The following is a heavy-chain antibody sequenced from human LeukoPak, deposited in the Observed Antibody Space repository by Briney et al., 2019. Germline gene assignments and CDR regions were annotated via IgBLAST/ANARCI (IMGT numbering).Heavy chain of an antibody. CDR2: ISTYNGNT. J-gene: IGHJ6*02. CDR1: GYTFTSYG. CDR3: AKISVDTAMVTYYYGMDV. V-gene: IGHV1-18*01. D-gene: IGHD5-18*01. Sequence: SVKVSCKASGYTFTSYGISWVRQAPGQGLEWMGWISTYNGNTNYGQILQGRVTMTTDTSTSTAYMELRSLRSDDTAVYYCAKISVDTAMVTYYYGMDVWGQGTTVTVSS.